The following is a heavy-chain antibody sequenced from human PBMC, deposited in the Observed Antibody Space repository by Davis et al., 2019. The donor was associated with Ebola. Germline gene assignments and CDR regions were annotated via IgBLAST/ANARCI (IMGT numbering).Heavy chain of an antibody. J-gene: IGHJ4*02. V-gene: IGHV3-21*01. CDR1: GFTFSSYS. CDR2: ISSSSSYI. CDR3: ARDQPYCTNGVCYPLGFDY. D-gene: IGHD2-8*01. Sequence: PGGSLRLSCAASGFTFSSYSMNWVRQAPGKGLEWVSSISSSSSYIYYADSVKGRFTISRDNAKNSLYLQMNSLRAEDTAVYYCARDQPYCTNGVCYPLGFDYWGQGTLVTVSS.